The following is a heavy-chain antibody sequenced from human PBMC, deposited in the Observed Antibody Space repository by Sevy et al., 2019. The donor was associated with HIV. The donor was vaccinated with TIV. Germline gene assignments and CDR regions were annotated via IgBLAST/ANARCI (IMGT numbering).Heavy chain of an antibody. CDR3: TRWKAAQSIFDY. CDR1: GFTFGDYC. D-gene: IGHD6-13*01. J-gene: IGHJ4*02. V-gene: IGHV3-49*04. Sequence: GGSLRLSCTASGFTFGDYCMSWVRQAPGKGLEWVAFLKSDVYGGTIDHAASVRGRFVVSRDDSKTITYLQMNDLKTEDTGVYYCTRWKAAQSIFDYWGQGALVTVSS. CDR2: LKSDVYGGTI.